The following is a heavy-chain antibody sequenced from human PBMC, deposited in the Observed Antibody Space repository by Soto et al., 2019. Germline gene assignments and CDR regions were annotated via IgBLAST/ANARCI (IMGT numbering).Heavy chain of an antibody. J-gene: IGHJ4*03. Sequence: SETLSLTCTVSGGSISSYYWSWIRQPPGKGLEWIGYIYYSGSTNYNPSLKSRVTISVDTSKNQFSLKLSSVTAADTAVYYCARASRDSSSWYYFDYWGQGTTVTVSS. CDR1: GGSISSYY. CDR3: ARASRDSSSWYYFDY. V-gene: IGHV4-59*01. CDR2: IYYSGST. D-gene: IGHD6-13*01.